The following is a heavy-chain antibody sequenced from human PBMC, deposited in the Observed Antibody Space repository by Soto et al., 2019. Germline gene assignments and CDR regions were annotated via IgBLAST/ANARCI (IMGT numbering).Heavy chain of an antibody. Sequence: GASVKVSCKAPGYTFTGYYMHWVRQAPGQGLGWMGWINPNSGGTNYAQRFQGWVTMTRDTSISTAYMELSRLRSDDTAVYYCARRSPYYYDSSGYYLYYFDYWGQGTLVTVSS. D-gene: IGHD3-22*01. CDR3: ARRSPYYYDSSGYYLYYFDY. CDR1: GYTFTGYY. CDR2: INPNSGGT. J-gene: IGHJ4*02. V-gene: IGHV1-2*04.